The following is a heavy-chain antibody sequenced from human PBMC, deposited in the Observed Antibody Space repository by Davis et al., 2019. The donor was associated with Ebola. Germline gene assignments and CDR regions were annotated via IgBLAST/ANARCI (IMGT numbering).Heavy chain of an antibody. D-gene: IGHD3-22*01. J-gene: IGHJ6*04. CDR1: GYTFTSYY. Sequence: ASVKVSCKASGYTFTSYYMHWVRQAPGQGLEWMGIINPSGGSTSYAQKFQGRVTMTRDTSTSTVYMELSSLRSEDTAVYYCARAEVVVIIGLVGMDVWGKGTTVTVSS. V-gene: IGHV1-46*01. CDR3: ARAEVVVIIGLVGMDV. CDR2: INPSGGST.